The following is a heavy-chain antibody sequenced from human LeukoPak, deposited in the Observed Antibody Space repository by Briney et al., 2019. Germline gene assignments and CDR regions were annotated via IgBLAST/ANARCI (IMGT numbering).Heavy chain of an antibody. CDR1: GFTFSSYA. CDR3: AKEGVVTAIAPSAGMDV. CDR2: ISYDGSNN. J-gene: IGHJ6*02. D-gene: IGHD2-21*02. Sequence: GGSLRLSCAASGFTFSSYAMHWVRQAPGKGLEWVAVISYDGSNNYYADSVKGRFTISRDNSKNTLYLQMNSLRAEDTAVYYCAKEGVVTAIAPSAGMDVWGQGTTVTVSS. V-gene: IGHV3-30-3*01.